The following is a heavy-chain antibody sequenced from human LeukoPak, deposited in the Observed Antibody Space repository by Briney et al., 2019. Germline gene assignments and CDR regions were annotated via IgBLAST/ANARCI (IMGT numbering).Heavy chain of an antibody. J-gene: IGHJ3*01. CDR3: ARNQAVAANRGASDV. CDR1: GYSMCCNNR. V-gene: IGHV4-28*01. CDR2: IYYNGNT. Sequence: PSETLSLTCAVSGYSMCCNNRWAWVRQPPGKGLEWIGYIYYNGNTYYNPYNPSLTSRVTMSVDTSKNQFSLKLDSVTEIDTAMYYCARNQAVAANRGASDVWGQGTMVTVSS. D-gene: IGHD6-19*01.